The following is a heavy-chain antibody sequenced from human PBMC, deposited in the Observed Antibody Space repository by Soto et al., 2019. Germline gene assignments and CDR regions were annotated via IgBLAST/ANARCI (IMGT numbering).Heavy chain of an antibody. CDR3: ANLAITIFGVAVADASDM. D-gene: IGHD3-3*01. CDR2: ISGSGGST. Sequence: PGGSLRLSCAASGFTFSTYAMSWVRQAPGKGLEWVSGISGSGGSTYYADSVKGRFTMSRDNSKNTLSLQMNSLRAEDTAVYFCANLAITIFGVAVADASDMWGQGTMVTVPS. J-gene: IGHJ3*02. CDR1: GFTFSTYA. V-gene: IGHV3-23*01.